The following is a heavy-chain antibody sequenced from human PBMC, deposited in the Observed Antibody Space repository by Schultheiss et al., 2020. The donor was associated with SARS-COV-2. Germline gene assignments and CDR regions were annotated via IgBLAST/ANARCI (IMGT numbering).Heavy chain of an antibody. CDR3: ARDVNAVRGVLIPGGMDV. D-gene: IGHD3-10*01. Sequence: ASVKVSCKASGYTFTSYYMHWVRQAPGQGLEWMGIINPSGGSTSYAQKLQGRVTMTTDTSTSTAYMELRSLRSDDTAVYYCARDVNAVRGVLIPGGMDVWGQGTTVTVSS. V-gene: IGHV1-46*01. CDR2: INPSGGST. CDR1: GYTFTSYY. J-gene: IGHJ6*02.